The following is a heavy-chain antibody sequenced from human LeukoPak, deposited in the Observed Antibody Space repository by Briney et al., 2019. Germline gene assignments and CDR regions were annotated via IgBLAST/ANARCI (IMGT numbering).Heavy chain of an antibody. D-gene: IGHD5-12*01. CDR2: ISAYNGNT. J-gene: IGHJ4*02. V-gene: IGHV1-18*01. CDR3: ARVDPLRSDSNFDY. Sequence: ASVKVSCKASGYTFTSYGISWVRQAPGQGLEWMGWISAYNGNTDYAQKLQGRVTMTTDTSTSTAYMELRSLRSDDTAVYYCARVDPLRSDSNFDYWGQGTLVTVSS. CDR1: GYTFTSYG.